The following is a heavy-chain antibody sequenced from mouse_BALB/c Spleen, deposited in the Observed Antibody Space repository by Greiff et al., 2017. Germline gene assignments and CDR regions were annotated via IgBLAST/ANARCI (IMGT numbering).Heavy chain of an antibody. CDR3: ARGATMITHYAMDY. CDR1: GYSFTGYN. D-gene: IGHD2-4*01. J-gene: IGHJ4*01. V-gene: IGHV1-39*01. Sequence: LVESGPELEKPGASVKISCKASGYSFTGYNMNWVKQSNGKSLEWIGNIDPYYGGTSYNQKFKGKATLTVDKSSSTAYMQLKSLTSEDSAVYYCARGATMITHYAMDYWGQGTSVTVSS. CDR2: IDPYYGGT.